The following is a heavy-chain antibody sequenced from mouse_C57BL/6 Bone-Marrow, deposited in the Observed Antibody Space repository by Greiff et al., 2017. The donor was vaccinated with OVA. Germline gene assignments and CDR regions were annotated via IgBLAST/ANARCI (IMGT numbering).Heavy chain of an antibody. CDR2: IDPSGGCT. V-gene: IGHV1-59*01. CDR1: GYTFTSYW. J-gene: IGHJ1*03. D-gene: IGHD3-2*02. CDR3: ARVDSSGYVDFDVEG. Sequence: VQLQQPGAELVRPGTSVKVSCKASGYTFTSYWMHWVKQRPGQGLEWIGVIDPSGGCTNYNQKFKGKATLTVDKSSSTAYMQLSSLTSEDSAVYYCARVDSSGYVDFDVEGWGKGTTVTVAS.